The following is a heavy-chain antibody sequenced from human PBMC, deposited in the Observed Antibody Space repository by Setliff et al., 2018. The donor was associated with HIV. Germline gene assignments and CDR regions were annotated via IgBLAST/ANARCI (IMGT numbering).Heavy chain of an antibody. J-gene: IGHJ3*01. CDR1: GGSISSSSFY. D-gene: IGHD2-15*01. CDR2: IYYSGGT. CDR3: ARRVVVVTATTAFDL. Sequence: SETLSLTCTVSGGSISSSSFYWGWIRQPPGKGLEWIGSIYYSGGTYYNSSLKSRVAISIDTSKNQFSLNLTSVTAADTAVYYCARRVVVVTATTAFDLWGQGTMVTVSS. V-gene: IGHV4-39*01.